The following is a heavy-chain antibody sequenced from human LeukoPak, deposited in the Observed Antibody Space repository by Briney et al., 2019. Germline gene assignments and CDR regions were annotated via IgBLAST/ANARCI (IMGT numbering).Heavy chain of an antibody. CDR2: IQGSGST. CDR3: ARQKMYNWFVS. V-gene: IGHV4-59*08. J-gene: IGHJ5*01. CDR1: GASTSSSY. Sequence: SETLSLTCAVSGASTSSSYWGWIRQPPGKGLEWIGYIQGSGSTDYNPSLKSRVIISLDRSKNHFSLKLGSVTAADTAVYYCARQKMYNWFVSWGQGTLVTVSS. D-gene: IGHD2-8*01.